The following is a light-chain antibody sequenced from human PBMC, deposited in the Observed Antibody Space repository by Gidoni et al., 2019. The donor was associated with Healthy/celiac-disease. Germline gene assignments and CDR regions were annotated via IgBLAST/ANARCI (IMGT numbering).Light chain of an antibody. J-gene: IGLJ2*01. Sequence: SYELTQPPSVSVSPGQTASITCSGDKLGDKYACWYQQKPGQSPVLVIYQDSKRPSGIPERLSGSNSGNTATLTISGTQAMDEADYYCQAWDSSTEGVVVGGGTKLTVL. CDR1: KLGDKY. CDR2: QDS. V-gene: IGLV3-1*01. CDR3: QAWDSSTEGVV.